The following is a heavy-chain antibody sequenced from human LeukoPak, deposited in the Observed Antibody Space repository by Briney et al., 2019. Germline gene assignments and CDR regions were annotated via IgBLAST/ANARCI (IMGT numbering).Heavy chain of an antibody. CDR3: ARGGNALDY. V-gene: IGHV4-59*01. CDR2: FYYTGST. J-gene: IGHJ4*02. Sequence: SETLSLTCTVPGGSISTYYWSWIRQPPGKGLDWIGSFYYTGSTNYNPSLRSRVTISLDTSKNQISLRLSSVTAADTAVYYCARGGNALDYWGQGTLVTVSS. D-gene: IGHD4-23*01. CDR1: GGSISTYY.